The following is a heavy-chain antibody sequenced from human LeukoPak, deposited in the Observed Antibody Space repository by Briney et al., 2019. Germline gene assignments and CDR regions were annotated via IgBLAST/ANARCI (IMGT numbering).Heavy chain of an antibody. CDR1: GFSFSSSYW. CDR3: ARDHQVKGRWLDP. J-gene: IGHJ5*02. D-gene: IGHD2-2*01. Sequence: GGSLRLSCAASGFSFSSSYWMHWVRQAPGKGLEWVANIKYDGSEKFYVDSVKGRFTISRDNAKNSLYLQMNSLRAEDTAVYYCARDHQVKGRWLDPWGQGTLVTVSS. CDR2: IKYDGSEK. V-gene: IGHV3-7*01.